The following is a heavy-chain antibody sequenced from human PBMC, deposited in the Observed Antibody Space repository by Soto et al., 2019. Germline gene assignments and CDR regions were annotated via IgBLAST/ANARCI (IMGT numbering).Heavy chain of an antibody. CDR1: GYTFINYG. J-gene: IGHJ4*02. CDR2: ISGSNGDT. Sequence: VQLVQSGAEVKESGASVKVSCKASGYTFINYGVAWVRRAPGQGPEWMGWISGSNGDTKYAQNLQNRVSLTTDTTTNTAYMELRSLRPDDTAIYFCGRGGLAVSGTYDYWGQGAQVTVSS. CDR3: GRGGLAVSGTYDY. V-gene: IGHV1-18*01. D-gene: IGHD6-19*01.